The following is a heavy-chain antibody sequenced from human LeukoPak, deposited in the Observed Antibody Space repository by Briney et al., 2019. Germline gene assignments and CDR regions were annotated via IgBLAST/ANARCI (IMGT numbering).Heavy chain of an antibody. J-gene: IGHJ4*02. V-gene: IGHV3-30-3*01. D-gene: IGHD5-18*01. CDR1: GFTFSTYP. CDR2: ISYDDGTNK. Sequence: QLWGSLRLSCAASGFTFSTYPMHWVRQAPGKGLEWVAVISYDDGTNKYYADSAKGRFTISRDNSKNTLYLQMNSLRAEDTAVYYCARLNLGYGYFLEATKHDYWGQGTLVTVSS. CDR3: ARLNLGYGYFLEATKHDY.